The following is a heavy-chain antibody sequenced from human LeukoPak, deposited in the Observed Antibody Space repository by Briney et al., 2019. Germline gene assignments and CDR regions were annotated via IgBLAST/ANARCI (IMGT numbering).Heavy chain of an antibody. CDR1: GFTFSSYA. V-gene: IGHV3-30-3*01. J-gene: IGHJ4*02. CDR3: AKDLWFGENYY. D-gene: IGHD3-10*01. Sequence: GSLRLSCAASGFTFSSYAMHWVRQAPGKGLEWVAVISYDGSNKYYADSVKGRFTISRDNSKNTLYLQMNSLRAEDTAVYYCAKDLWFGENYYWGQGTLVTVSS. CDR2: ISYDGSNK.